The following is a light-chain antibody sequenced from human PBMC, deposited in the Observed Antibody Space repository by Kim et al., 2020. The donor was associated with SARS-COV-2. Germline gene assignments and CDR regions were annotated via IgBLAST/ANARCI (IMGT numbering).Light chain of an antibody. CDR3: HQSYSTPLHS. Sequence: DFQMTQSPSSLSASVGDRVTITCRANQNIGTYLNWYQHKPGKAPQLLIYAASSLRSGVTSRFSCSVSGTDFTLTISSLHPDEFGPCYCHQSYSTPLHSLGQGTKLKI. V-gene: IGKV1-39*01. CDR2: AAS. J-gene: IGKJ2*03. CDR1: QNIGTY.